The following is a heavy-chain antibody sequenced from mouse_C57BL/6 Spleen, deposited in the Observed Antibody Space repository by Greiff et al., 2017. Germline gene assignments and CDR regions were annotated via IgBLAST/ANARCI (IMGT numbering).Heavy chain of an antibody. CDR1: GFTFSSYA. Sequence: EVKLMESGGGLVKPGGSLKLSCAASGFTFSSYAMSWVRQTPEKRLEWVATISDGGSYTYYPDNVKGRFTISRDNAKNNLYLQMSHLKSEDTAMYYCARDTHDYPFDYWGQGTTLTVSS. CDR2: ISDGGSYT. V-gene: IGHV5-4*01. CDR3: ARDTHDYPFDY. J-gene: IGHJ2*01. D-gene: IGHD2-4*01.